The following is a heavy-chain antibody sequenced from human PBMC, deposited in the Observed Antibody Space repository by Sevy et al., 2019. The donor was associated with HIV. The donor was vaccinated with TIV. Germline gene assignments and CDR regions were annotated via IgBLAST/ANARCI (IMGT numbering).Heavy chain of an antibody. D-gene: IGHD2-21*01. Sequence: GGSLRLSCAASGFTFSSYGMHWVRQAPGKGLEWVAVIWYDGSNKYYADSVKGRFTISRDNSKNTMYLQMNSLRAEDTAVYYCAREGGERKSAFDIWGQGTMVTVSS. CDR3: AREGGERKSAFDI. V-gene: IGHV3-33*01. J-gene: IGHJ3*02. CDR2: IWYDGSNK. CDR1: GFTFSSYG.